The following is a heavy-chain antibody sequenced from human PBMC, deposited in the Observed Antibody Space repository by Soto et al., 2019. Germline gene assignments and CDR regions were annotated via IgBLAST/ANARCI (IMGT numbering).Heavy chain of an antibody. D-gene: IGHD6-6*01. V-gene: IGHV4-34*01. J-gene: IGHJ4*02. CDR1: SGSFSGYY. CDR3: ARAPKVSGSSQTRPDF. Sequence: QVQLHQWGAGLLKPSETLSLACSIYSGSFSGYYWSWIRQPPGKGLEWIGEISQSGNTNYSPSLKSRVSISIDTSKKQFSLNLASVSAADTAVYYCARAPKVSGSSQTRPDFSGQGTLVTVSS. CDR2: ISQSGNT.